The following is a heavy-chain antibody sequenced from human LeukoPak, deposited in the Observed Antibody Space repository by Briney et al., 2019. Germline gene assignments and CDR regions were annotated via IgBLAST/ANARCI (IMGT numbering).Heavy chain of an antibody. CDR3: AKDSDYYGSGRGVDYFDF. J-gene: IGHJ4*02. V-gene: IGHV3-23*01. CDR1: GLRFNLYA. Sequence: GGSLRLSCAASGLRFNLYAMHWVRQARGKGREWVSTIVASASRTSYADSVKGRFTIARDNSRNTLFLQMDSLTDEDTATYFCAKDSDYYGSGRGVDYFDFWGQGTLVTVSS. D-gene: IGHD3-10*01. CDR2: IVASASRT.